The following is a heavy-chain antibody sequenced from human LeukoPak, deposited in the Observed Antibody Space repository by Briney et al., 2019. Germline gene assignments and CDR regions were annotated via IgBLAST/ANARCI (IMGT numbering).Heavy chain of an antibody. CDR2: IYSGGST. J-gene: IGHJ6*03. CDR1: GFTVSSNY. CDR3: AKRYSPDARYTDV. Sequence: GGSLRLSCAASGFTVSSNYMSWVRQAPGKGLEWVSVIYSGGSTYYADSVKGRFTISRDNSKNTLYLQMNSLRAEDTAVYYCAKRYSPDARYTDVWGKGTTVTVSS. D-gene: IGHD1-1*01. V-gene: IGHV3-53*01.